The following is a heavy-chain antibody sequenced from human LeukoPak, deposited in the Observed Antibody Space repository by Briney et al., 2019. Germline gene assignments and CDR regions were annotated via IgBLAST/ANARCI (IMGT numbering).Heavy chain of an antibody. CDR1: GGSISSNNYY. CDR3: ARGLVVTRYFQH. D-gene: IGHD4-23*01. CDR2: IYYSGST. V-gene: IGHV4-39*01. J-gene: IGHJ1*01. Sequence: PSETLSLTCTVSGGSISSNNYYWGWIRQPPGKGLGWIGSIYYSGSTYNNPSLKSRVTISVDTTKNQFSLKLSSVTAADTAVYYCARGLVVTRYFQHWGQGTLVTVSS.